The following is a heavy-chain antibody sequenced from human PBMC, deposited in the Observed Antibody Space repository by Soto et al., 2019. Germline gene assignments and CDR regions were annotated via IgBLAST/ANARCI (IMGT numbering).Heavy chain of an antibody. Sequence: GGSLRLSCAASGFTFSSYAMSWVRQAPGKGLEWVSAISGSGGSTYYADSVKGRFTISRDNSKNTLYLQMNSLRAEDTAVYYCAKDRITMVRGAELYYFDYWGQGTLVTVSS. D-gene: IGHD3-10*01. J-gene: IGHJ4*02. CDR3: AKDRITMVRGAELYYFDY. CDR1: GFTFSSYA. V-gene: IGHV3-23*01. CDR2: ISGSGGST.